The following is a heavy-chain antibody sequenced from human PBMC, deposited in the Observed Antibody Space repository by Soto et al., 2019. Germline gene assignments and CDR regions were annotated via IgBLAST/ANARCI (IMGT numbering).Heavy chain of an antibody. CDR1: GFIFEDFA. V-gene: IGHV3-9*01. J-gene: IGHJ4*02. CDR2: INWNNGSR. Sequence: EVQLVESGGNLVQPGRSLRLSCAGSGFIFEDFALHWVRQAPGRGLEWVSGINWNNGSRAYADSVKGRFTISRDNTKNSLSLQMNSLRPEDTAFYYCVRGQDHTIGGNYRFEHWGQGSLVTVSS. CDR3: VRGQDHTIGGNYRFEH. D-gene: IGHD3-16*02.